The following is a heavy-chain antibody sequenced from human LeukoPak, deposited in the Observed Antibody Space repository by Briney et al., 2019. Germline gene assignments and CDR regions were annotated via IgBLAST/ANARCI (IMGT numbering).Heavy chain of an antibody. J-gene: IGHJ4*02. Sequence: PSETLSLTCAVYGGSFSGYYWGWIRQPPGKGLEWIGEINHSGSTNYNPSLKSRVTISVDTSKNQFSLKLSSVTAADTAVYYCARTGRYTSSWFLDYWGQGTLVTVSS. CDR2: INHSGST. CDR1: GGSFSGYY. CDR3: ARTGRYTSSWFLDY. D-gene: IGHD6-13*01. V-gene: IGHV4-34*01.